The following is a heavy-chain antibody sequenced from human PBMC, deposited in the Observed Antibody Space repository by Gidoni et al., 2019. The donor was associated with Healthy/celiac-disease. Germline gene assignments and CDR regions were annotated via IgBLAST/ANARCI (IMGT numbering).Heavy chain of an antibody. D-gene: IGHD3-16*01. V-gene: IGHV4-39*07. CDR1: GGSISSSSYY. Sequence: QLQLQESGPGLVKPSETLSLTCTVSGGSISSSSYYWGWLRQPPGKGLEWIGSIYYSGSNYYNPSLKSRVTISVDTSKNQFALKLSSVTAADTAVYYCARVGEDAFDIWGQGTMVTVSS. J-gene: IGHJ3*02. CDR2: IYYSGSN. CDR3: ARVGEDAFDI.